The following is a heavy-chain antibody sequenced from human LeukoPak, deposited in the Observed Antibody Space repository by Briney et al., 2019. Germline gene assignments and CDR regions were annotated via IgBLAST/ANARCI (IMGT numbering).Heavy chain of an antibody. CDR2: IIGSGSEM. CDR3: ARDPLRYLRVGHYDY. D-gene: IGHD3-9*01. J-gene: IGHJ4*02. Sequence: GGSLRLSCGVSGFTFNSYSMNWVRQAPGKGLEWVASIIGSGSEMFYADSLKGRFTISRGNSENSLYLQMNSLRVEDTAVYYCARDPLRYLRVGHYDYWGQGTLVAVSS. V-gene: IGHV3-21*06. CDR1: GFTFNSYS.